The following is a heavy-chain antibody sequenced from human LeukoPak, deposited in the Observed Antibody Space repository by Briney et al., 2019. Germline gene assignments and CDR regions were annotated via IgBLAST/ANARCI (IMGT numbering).Heavy chain of an antibody. V-gene: IGHV1-3*01. D-gene: IGHD2-15*01. CDR3: ARAFPPYCSGGSCYLTPYFYFYGMDV. Sequence: ASVKVSCKASGYSFSSYGVHWVRQAPGQGLEWMGWINAGNGKKKYSQKFQGRVTITRDTSASTAYMELSSLRSEDTAVYYCARAFPPYCSGGSCYLTPYFYFYGMDVWGQGTTVTVSS. CDR2: INAGNGKK. J-gene: IGHJ6*02. CDR1: GYSFSSYG.